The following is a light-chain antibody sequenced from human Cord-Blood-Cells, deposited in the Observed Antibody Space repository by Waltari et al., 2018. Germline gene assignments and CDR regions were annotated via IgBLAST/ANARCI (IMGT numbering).Light chain of an antibody. CDR2: AAS. Sequence: AFRMTQSPSSFSASTGERVTITCRASQGISSYLAWYQQKPGKAPKLLIYAASTLQSGVPSRFSGSGSGTDFTLPIICLQSEDFATYYCQQYYSYPRTFGQGTKVEIK. J-gene: IGKJ1*01. V-gene: IGKV1-8*01. CDR3: QQYYSYPRT. CDR1: QGISSY.